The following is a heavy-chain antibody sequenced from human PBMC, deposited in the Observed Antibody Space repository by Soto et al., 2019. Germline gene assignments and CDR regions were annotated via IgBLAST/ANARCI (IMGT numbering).Heavy chain of an antibody. CDR2: TYYRSKWYN. J-gene: IGHJ6*02. Sequence: SQTLSLTCAISGDSVSSNSAAWNWIRQSPSRGLEWPGGTYYRSKWYNDYAVSVKSRITINPDTSKNQFSLQLNSVTPEGTAVYYCARGSIAAAGTGAYYYYYGMDVWGQGTTVTVSS. CDR3: ARGSIAAAGTGAYYYYYGMDV. D-gene: IGHD6-13*01. CDR1: GDSVSSNSAA. V-gene: IGHV6-1*01.